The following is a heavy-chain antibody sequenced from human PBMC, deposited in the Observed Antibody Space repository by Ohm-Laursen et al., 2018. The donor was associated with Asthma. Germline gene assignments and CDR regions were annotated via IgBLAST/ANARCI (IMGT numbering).Heavy chain of an antibody. CDR2: ISYDGSNK. Sequence: SLRLSCAASGFTFSSYAMHWVRQAPGKGLEWVAVISYDGSNKYYADSVKGRFTISRDNSKNTLYLQMNSLRAEDTAVYYCARLGRSSLDYWGQGTLVTVSS. D-gene: IGHD3-10*01. CDR1: GFTFSSYA. V-gene: IGHV3-30*14. CDR3: ARLGRSSLDY. J-gene: IGHJ4*02.